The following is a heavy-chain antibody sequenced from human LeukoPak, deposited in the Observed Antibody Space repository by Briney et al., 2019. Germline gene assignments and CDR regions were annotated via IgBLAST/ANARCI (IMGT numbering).Heavy chain of an antibody. V-gene: IGHV3-33*01. Sequence: GRSLRLSCAASGFTFNRHGMHWVRQAPGKGLEWVAVIWYDGSNKYYADSVKGRFTISRDDSKNTLYLQINSLRAEDTAVYYCARELENPLGWFDPWGQGTLVSVSS. D-gene: IGHD1-14*01. CDR1: GFTFNRHG. CDR2: IWYDGSNK. CDR3: ARELENPLGWFDP. J-gene: IGHJ5*02.